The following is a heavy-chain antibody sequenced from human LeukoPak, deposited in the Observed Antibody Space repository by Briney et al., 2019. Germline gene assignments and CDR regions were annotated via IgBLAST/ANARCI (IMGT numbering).Heavy chain of an antibody. D-gene: IGHD4-23*01. CDR1: GFIFSSYG. CDR3: AKDRPTVVTRRHYFDY. CDR2: ISGSGGST. V-gene: IGHV3-23*01. J-gene: IGHJ4*02. Sequence: GGSLRLSCVASGFIFSSYGVSWVRQAPGKGLEWVSAISGSGGSTYYADSVKGRFTISRDNSKNTLYLQMNSLRAEDTAVYYCAKDRPTVVTRRHYFDYWGQGILVTVSS.